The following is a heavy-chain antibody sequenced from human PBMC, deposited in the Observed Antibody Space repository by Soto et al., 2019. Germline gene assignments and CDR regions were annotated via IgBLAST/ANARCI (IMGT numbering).Heavy chain of an antibody. Sequence: LILSCAASGFAFSGSGIHWVRQASGKGLEWVGHIRTKTNSYATEYAPSVRGRFTISRDDSKNTLYLQMNSLKTEDTAVYYCTTGKAPDYEFWSGPAYYYYYGMDVWGQGTTVTVS. CDR2: IRTKTNSYAT. J-gene: IGHJ6*02. V-gene: IGHV3-73*01. D-gene: IGHD3-3*01. CDR1: GFAFSGSG. CDR3: TTGKAPDYEFWSGPAYYYYYGMDV.